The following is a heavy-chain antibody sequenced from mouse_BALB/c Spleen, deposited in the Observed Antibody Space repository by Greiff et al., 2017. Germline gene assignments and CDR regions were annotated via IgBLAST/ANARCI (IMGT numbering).Heavy chain of an antibody. CDR2: ISNLAYSI. D-gene: IGHD1-1*01. CDR3: ARRGGSGNYAMDY. Sequence: DVMLVESGGGLVQPGGSRKLSCAASGFTFSDYGMAWVRQAPGKGPEWVAFISNLAYSIYYADTVTGRFTISRENAKNTLYLEMSSLRSEDTAMYYCARRGGSGNYAMDYWGQGTSVTVSS. CDR1: GFTFSDYG. V-gene: IGHV5-15*02. J-gene: IGHJ4*01.